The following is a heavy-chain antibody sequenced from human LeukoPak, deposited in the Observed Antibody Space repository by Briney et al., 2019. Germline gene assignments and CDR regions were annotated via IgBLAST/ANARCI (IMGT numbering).Heavy chain of an antibody. D-gene: IGHD6-19*01. Sequence: ASVKVSCKASGYTFTSYDINWVRQATGQGVDWMGWMNPKRGNTGYAQKFQGRVTMTRNTSISTAYMELSSLRSEDTAVYYCARGEPYSSGEPAEIRYNWFDPWGQGTLVTVSS. J-gene: IGHJ5*02. CDR2: MNPKRGNT. CDR1: GYTFTSYD. CDR3: ARGEPYSSGEPAEIRYNWFDP. V-gene: IGHV1-8*01.